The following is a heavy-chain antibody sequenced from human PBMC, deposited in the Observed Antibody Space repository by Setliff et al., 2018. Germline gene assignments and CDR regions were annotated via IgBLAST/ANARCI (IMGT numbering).Heavy chain of an antibody. J-gene: IGHJ4*02. V-gene: IGHV1-18*01. D-gene: IGHD3-22*01. CDR2: ISPVYGIA. CDR3: VRGPGPSVVVAILFDH. Sequence: GASVKVSCKTSGYAFITFGMSWVRQAPGQGLEWMGWISPVYGIANYARKFQCRVTMTADTSTTTAYLELTSLRYDDTAVYYCVRGPGPSVVVAILFDHWGQGSLVTVSS. CDR1: GYAFITFG.